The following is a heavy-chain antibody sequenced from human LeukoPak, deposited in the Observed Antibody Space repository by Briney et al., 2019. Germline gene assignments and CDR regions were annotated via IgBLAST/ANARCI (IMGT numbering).Heavy chain of an antibody. V-gene: IGHV1-69*05. CDR2: IIPIFAAA. Sequence: SVKVSCKASGGTLSSYTISWVRQAPGQGLEWMGRIIPIFAAANYAQKFQGSVTITTDESTSTAYMELSSLTSEDTAVYYCAILDLYDLGAFDIWGQGTMVTVSS. D-gene: IGHD3-16*01. CDR3: AILDLYDLGAFDI. CDR1: GGTLSSYT. J-gene: IGHJ3*02.